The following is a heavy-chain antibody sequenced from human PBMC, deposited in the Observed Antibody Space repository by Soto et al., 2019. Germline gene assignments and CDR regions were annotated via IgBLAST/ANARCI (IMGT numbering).Heavy chain of an antibody. CDR3: ARGRYGDY. Sequence: QVHLVQSGAEVKKPGASVKVSCKGSGYIFTTYGITWVRQAPGQGLEWMGWISAHNGNTNYAQKLQGRVTVTRDTSTSTAYMELRNPRSADTAVYYCARGRYGDYWGQGALVTVSS. CDR2: ISAHNGNT. D-gene: IGHD1-1*01. CDR1: GYIFTTYG. V-gene: IGHV1-18*01. J-gene: IGHJ4*02.